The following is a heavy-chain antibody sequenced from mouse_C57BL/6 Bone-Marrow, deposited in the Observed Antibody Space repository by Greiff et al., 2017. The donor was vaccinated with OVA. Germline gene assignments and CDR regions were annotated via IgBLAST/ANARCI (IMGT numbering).Heavy chain of an antibody. CDR2: IDPSDSYT. CDR1: GYTFTSYW. D-gene: IGHD1-1*01. V-gene: IGHV1-69*01. CDR3: ARRNGSSLLAY. J-gene: IGHJ3*01. Sequence: QVQLQQPGAELVMPGASVKLSCKASGYTFTSYWMHWVKQRPGQGLEWIGEIDPSDSYTNYNQKFKGKSTLTVDKSSSTAYMQLSSLTSEDSAVYYCARRNGSSLLAYWGQGTLVTVSA.